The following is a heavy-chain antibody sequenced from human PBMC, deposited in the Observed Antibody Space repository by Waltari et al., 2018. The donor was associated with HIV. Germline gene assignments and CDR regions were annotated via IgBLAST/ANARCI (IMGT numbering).Heavy chain of an antibody. CDR1: GYTFTSCD. Sequence: QVQLVQSGAEVRKPGASVKVSCKASGYTFTSCDVNWVRQAPGQGLEWMGWVNPYSGNTGYAKNFQGRVTMTRNTSISTAYMELSGLRSEDTAVHYCARGAPGHYCSGGSCPYFDYWGQGSLVTVSS. CDR2: VNPYSGNT. D-gene: IGHD2-15*01. J-gene: IGHJ4*02. CDR3: ARGAPGHYCSGGSCPYFDY. V-gene: IGHV1-8*02.